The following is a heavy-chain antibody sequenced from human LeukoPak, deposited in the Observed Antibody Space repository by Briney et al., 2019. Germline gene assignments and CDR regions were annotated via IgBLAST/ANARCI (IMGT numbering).Heavy chain of an antibody. J-gene: IGHJ6*02. CDR1: GFTVSSNY. Sequence: GGSLRLSCAASGFTVSSNYMSWVRQAPGKGLEWVSVIYSGGSTYYADSVKGRFTISRDNSKNTLYLQMNSLRAEDTAVYYCAKDPLLVVGMDVWGQGTTVTVSS. V-gene: IGHV3-66*01. CDR2: IYSGGST. D-gene: IGHD2-15*01. CDR3: AKDPLLVVGMDV.